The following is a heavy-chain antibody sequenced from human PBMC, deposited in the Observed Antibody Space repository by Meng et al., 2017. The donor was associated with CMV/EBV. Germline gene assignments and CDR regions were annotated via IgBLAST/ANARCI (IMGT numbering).Heavy chain of an antibody. J-gene: IGHJ4*02. D-gene: IGHD6-13*01. Sequence: GESLKTSCAAFGFTFSSYSMNRVRQAPGKGLEWVSSISSCSSYIHYADSVKGRFTISRDNAKATLYLQMDSLRAEDTAVYDCASVYIAAAGVSDYWGQGTLVTVSS. CDR2: ISSCSSYI. CDR3: ASVYIAAAGVSDY. V-gene: IGHV3-21*01. CDR1: GFTFSSYS.